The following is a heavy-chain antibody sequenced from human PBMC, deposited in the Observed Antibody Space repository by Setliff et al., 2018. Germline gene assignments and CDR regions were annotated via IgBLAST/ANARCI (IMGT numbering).Heavy chain of an antibody. D-gene: IGHD1-20*01. J-gene: IGHJ4*02. Sequence: VGSLRLSCAASGFTFSSYEMIWVRQAPGKGLEWISYMSSSGSTIYYADSVKGRFTISRDNAKRSLYLQMNSLRDEDTAVYYCALYTLDYWGQGALVTVSS. V-gene: IGHV3-48*03. CDR3: ALYTLDY. CDR1: GFTFSSYE. CDR2: MSSSGSTI.